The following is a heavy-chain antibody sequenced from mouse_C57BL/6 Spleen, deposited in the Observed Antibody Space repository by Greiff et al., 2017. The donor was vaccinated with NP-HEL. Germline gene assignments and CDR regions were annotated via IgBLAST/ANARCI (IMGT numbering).Heavy chain of an antibody. J-gene: IGHJ2*01. Sequence: DVKLVESGGGLVQPGGSMKLSCVASGFTFSNYWMNWVRQSPEKGLEWVAQIRLKSDNYATHYAESVKGRFTISRDDSKSSVYLQMNNLRAEDTGIYYCTGRDLLGFDYWGQGTTLTVSS. CDR2: IRLKSDNYAT. CDR3: TGRDLLGFDY. V-gene: IGHV6-3*01. D-gene: IGHD2-1*01. CDR1: GFTFSNYW.